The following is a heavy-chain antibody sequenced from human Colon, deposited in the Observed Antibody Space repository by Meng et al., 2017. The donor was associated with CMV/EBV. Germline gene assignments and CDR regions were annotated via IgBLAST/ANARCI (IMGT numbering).Heavy chain of an antibody. CDR2: IKHDGSAE. V-gene: IGHV3-7*01. J-gene: IGHJ5*02. D-gene: IGHD3-3*01. Sequence: LRLSCAASGFTFGNFWMNWVRQAPGRGLEWVANIKHDGSAEYYVDSVKGRFTISRDNPKNSLYLQMNSLKDEDTAVYYCLPGHYTGTWGQGTLVTVSS. CDR1: GFTFGNFW. CDR3: LPGHYTGT.